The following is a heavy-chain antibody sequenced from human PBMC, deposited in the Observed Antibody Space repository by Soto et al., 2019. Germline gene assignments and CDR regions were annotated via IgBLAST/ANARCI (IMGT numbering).Heavy chain of an antibody. CDR1: GYSFITSYH. CDR3: ARDTGYDHDAFDI. V-gene: IGHV1-46*01. CDR2: INPTGSMT. Sequence: QVQLVQSGAEVKKPGASVKVSCKASGYSFITSYHMHWVRQDPGQGLEWMGIINPTGSMTRYSQKFQGRLTMTSDTSTATDYMELSNLTSEDTAVYFCARDTGYDHDAFDIWGQGTRVTVAS. J-gene: IGHJ3*02. D-gene: IGHD5-12*01.